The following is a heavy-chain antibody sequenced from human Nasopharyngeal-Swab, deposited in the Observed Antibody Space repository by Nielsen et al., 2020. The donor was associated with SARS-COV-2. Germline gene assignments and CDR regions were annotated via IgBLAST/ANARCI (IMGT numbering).Heavy chain of an antibody. CDR3: TYSSSWYFYGMDV. Sequence: SETLSLTCTVSGYPISSGYYWGWIRQPPGKGLEWIGSIYHSGSTYYNPSLKSRVTISVDTSKNQFSLKLSSVTAADTAVYYCTYSSSWYFYGMDVWGQGTTVTVSS. D-gene: IGHD6-13*01. CDR1: GYPISSGYY. V-gene: IGHV4-38-2*02. J-gene: IGHJ6*02. CDR2: IYHSGST.